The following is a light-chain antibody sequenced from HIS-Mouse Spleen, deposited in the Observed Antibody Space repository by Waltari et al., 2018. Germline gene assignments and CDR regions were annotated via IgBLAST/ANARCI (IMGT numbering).Light chain of an antibody. V-gene: IGLV2-11*01. J-gene: IGLJ2*01. CDR1: SSDAGGYNY. Sequence: QSALTQPRSVSGSPGQSVTIPCPGTSSDAGGYNYVSWYQQHPGKAPKHMIYDVSKRPSAVPDRFSGSKSGNKASLTISGLQAEDEADYYCCSYAGSYTFEVVFGGGTKLTVL. CDR2: DVS. CDR3: CSYAGSYTFEVV.